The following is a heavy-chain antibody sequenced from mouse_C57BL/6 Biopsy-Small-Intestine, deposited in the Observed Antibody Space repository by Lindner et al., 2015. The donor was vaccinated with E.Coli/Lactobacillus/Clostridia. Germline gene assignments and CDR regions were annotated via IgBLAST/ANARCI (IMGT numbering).Heavy chain of an antibody. CDR1: GYTFTTYV. J-gene: IGHJ3*01. V-gene: IGHV1-14*01. Sequence: VQLQESGPELVKPGASVKMSCKAAGYTFTTYVIHRVKQKPGQGLEWIGYINPYNDGTKYNEKFKDKAALTSDKSSSTAYMELSSLTSEDSAVYYCTRPKLGLIRAGGFAYWGQGTLVTVSA. CDR3: TRPKLGLIRAGGFAY. CDR2: INPYNDGT. D-gene: IGHD1-1*01.